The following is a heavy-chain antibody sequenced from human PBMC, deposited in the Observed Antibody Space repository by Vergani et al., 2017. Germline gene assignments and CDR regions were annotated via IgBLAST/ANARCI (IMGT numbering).Heavy chain of an antibody. Sequence: QVQLVQSGAEVKKPGSSVKVSCKVSGYTLTELSMHWVRQAPGKGLEWMGGFDPEDGETIYAQKFQGRVTMTEDTSTDTAYMELNSLRAEDTAVYYCARPPGGYSGSYYGGAFDIWGQGTMVTVSS. D-gene: IGHD1-26*01. CDR3: ARPPGGYSGSYYGGAFDI. V-gene: IGHV1-24*01. CDR1: GYTLTELS. J-gene: IGHJ3*02. CDR2: FDPEDGET.